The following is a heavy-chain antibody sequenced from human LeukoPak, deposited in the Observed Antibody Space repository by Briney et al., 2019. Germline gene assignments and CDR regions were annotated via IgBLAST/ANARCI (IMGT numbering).Heavy chain of an antibody. Sequence: GGSLRLSCAASGFTFSSYAMSWVRQAPGKGLEWVSDINGSGGSTYYADSVKGRFTISRDNSKNTLCLQMNGLRAEDTAVYYCAKRIQSAMATGYWGQGTLVTVSP. D-gene: IGHD5-18*01. CDR3: AKRIQSAMATGY. V-gene: IGHV3-23*01. J-gene: IGHJ4*02. CDR1: GFTFSSYA. CDR2: INGSGGST.